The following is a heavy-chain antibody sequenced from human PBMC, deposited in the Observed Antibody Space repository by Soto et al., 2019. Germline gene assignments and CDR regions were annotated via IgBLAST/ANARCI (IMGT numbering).Heavy chain of an antibody. Sequence: GSLRLSCAASGFTFSSYAMSWVRQAPGKGLEWVSAISGSGGSTYYADSVKGRFTISRDNSKNTLYLQMNSLGAEDTAVYYCAKGIAARPRYGMDVWGQGTTVTVSS. CDR1: GFTFSSYA. D-gene: IGHD6-6*01. CDR3: AKGIAARPRYGMDV. J-gene: IGHJ6*02. CDR2: ISGSGGST. V-gene: IGHV3-23*01.